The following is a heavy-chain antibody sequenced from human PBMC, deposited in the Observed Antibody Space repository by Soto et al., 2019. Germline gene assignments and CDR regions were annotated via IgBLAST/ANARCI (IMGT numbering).Heavy chain of an antibody. D-gene: IGHD3-9*01. CDR2: IYYSLTT. Sequence: SGTLSLTFTVSRGPMISYYWIWILQAPGEVRECIVYIYYSLTTDYNPSLKSRFTISVDTAKNQFSLKLSSVTAADTAVYYCARGVVRYFDWFGDYYGMDVWGQGTTVTVSS. CDR3: ARGVVRYFDWFGDYYGMDV. V-gene: IGHV4-59*01. J-gene: IGHJ6*02. CDR1: RGPMISYY.